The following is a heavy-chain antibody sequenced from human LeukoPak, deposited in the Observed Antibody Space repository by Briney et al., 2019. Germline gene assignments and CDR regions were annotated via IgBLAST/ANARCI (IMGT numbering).Heavy chain of an antibody. V-gene: IGHV3-30*03. CDR3: ARDLYKGLDY. CDR2: ISFDKTTK. D-gene: IGHD5-24*01. Sequence: GGSLRLSCAASGFAFGRYAMHWVRQPPGKGLEWAAVISFDKTTKDYGDSVKGRFTISRDNSENKVYLQMNSLRAEDTAVYYCARDLYKGLDYWGQGTLVTVSS. CDR1: GFAFGRYA. J-gene: IGHJ4*02.